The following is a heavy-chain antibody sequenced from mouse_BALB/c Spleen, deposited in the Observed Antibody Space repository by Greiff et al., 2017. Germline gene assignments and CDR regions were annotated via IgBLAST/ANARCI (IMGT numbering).Heavy chain of an antibody. J-gene: IGHJ3*01. CDR3: ARSLYDGPFAY. CDR1: GFSLSTSGMG. Sequence: QVTLKESGPGILQPSQTLSLTCSFSGFSLSTSGMGVSWIRQPSGKGLEWLAHIYWDDDKRYNPSLKSRLTISKDTSSNQVFLKITSVDTADTATYYCARSLYDGPFAYWGQGTLVTVSA. CDR2: IYWDDDK. V-gene: IGHV8-12*01. D-gene: IGHD2-3*01.